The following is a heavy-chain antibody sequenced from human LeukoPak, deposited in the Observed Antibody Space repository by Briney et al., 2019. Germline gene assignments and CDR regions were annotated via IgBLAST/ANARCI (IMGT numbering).Heavy chain of an antibody. CDR1: GGSISSGSYY. CDR3: ARLHHPEGWFDP. Sequence: SETLSLTCTVSGGSISSGSYYWSWIRQPPGKGLEWIGYIYYSGSTNYNPSLKSRVTISVDTSKNQFTLKLSSVTAADTAVYYCARLHHPEGWFDPWGQGTLVTVSS. V-gene: IGHV4-61*01. J-gene: IGHJ5*02. CDR2: IYYSGST. D-gene: IGHD1-14*01.